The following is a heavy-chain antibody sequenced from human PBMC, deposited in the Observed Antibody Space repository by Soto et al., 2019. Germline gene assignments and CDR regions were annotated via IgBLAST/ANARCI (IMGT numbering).Heavy chain of an antibody. V-gene: IGHV1-46*01. J-gene: IGHJ4*02. CDR3: ARDSVYNSYGTYFDY. Sequence: GASVKVSCKTSGFSFTSNHIHWLRQAPGQGLEWMGVINPSLGRANYAQQFQDRVAMTWDTSTTTVYMELSRLTSDDTAVYYCARDSVYNSYGTYFDYWGQGSLVTVSS. CDR2: INPSLGRA. D-gene: IGHD5-18*01. CDR1: GFSFTSNH.